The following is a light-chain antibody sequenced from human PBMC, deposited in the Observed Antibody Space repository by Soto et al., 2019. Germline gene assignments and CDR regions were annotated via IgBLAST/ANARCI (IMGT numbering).Light chain of an antibody. CDR2: GN. J-gene: IGLJ3*02. CDR1: SSNIGPHYD. CDR3: QTYAPSLSAWV. V-gene: IGLV1-40*01. Sequence: QAVVTQPPSVSGVPGQRVTISCTGVSSNIGPHYDVHWYQQLPGTAPKRLISGNSRPSGVPDRFSGSKSGSSASLAITGLQAEDEDDYYCQTYAPSLSAWVFGGGTKVTVL.